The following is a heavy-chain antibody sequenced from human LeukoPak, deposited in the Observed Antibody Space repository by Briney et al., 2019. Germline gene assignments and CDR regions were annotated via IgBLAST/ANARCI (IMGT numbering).Heavy chain of an antibody. D-gene: IGHD6-19*01. Sequence: TLSLTCSVSGGSISRSGFYWNWIRQLPGKGLEWIGYTYNSGNTYYNPSFGSRVTISTDTSMNQFFLKSHSVTAADTAVYYCARSSGWRDAFDFWGRGAMVTVSS. CDR3: ARSSGWRDAFDF. CDR2: TYNSGNT. CDR1: GGSISRSGFY. J-gene: IGHJ3*01. V-gene: IGHV4-31*03.